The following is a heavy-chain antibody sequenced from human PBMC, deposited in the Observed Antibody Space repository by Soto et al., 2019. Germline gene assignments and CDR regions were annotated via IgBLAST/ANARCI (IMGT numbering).Heavy chain of an antibody. CDR2: ISAYNGNT. D-gene: IGHD3-10*02. CDR3: ARDRGYYVQYAVDWFDP. CDR1: GYTFTSYG. Sequence: ASVKVSCKASGYTFTSYGISWVRQAPGQGLEWMGWISAYNGNTNYAQKLQGRVTMTTDTSTSTAYMELRSLRSDDTAVYYCARDRGYYVQYAVDWFDPCGQGTXVTVSS. J-gene: IGHJ5*02. V-gene: IGHV1-18*01.